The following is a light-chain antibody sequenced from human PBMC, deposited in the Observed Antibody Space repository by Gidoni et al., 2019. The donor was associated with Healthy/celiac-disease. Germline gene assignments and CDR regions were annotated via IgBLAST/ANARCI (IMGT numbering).Light chain of an antibody. V-gene: IGKV3-15*01. CDR2: GAS. Sequence: ERATLPCRASQSVSSNLAWYQQKPGQAPRLLIDGASTRATGIPARFSGSGSGTEFTLTISSLQSEDFAVYYCQQYKNWPPWTFGQGTKVEIK. CDR3: QQYKNWPPWT. J-gene: IGKJ1*01. CDR1: QSVSSN.